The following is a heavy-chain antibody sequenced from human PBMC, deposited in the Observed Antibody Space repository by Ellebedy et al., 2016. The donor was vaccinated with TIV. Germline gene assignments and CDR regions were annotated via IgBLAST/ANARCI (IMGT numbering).Heavy chain of an antibody. Sequence: PGGSLRLSCAASGFTFSSYGMSWVRQAPGKGLEWVSVISGSGGSTDYADSVKGRFTISRDNSKNTLYLQMNSRRAEDTAVYYCAKDPREWLVRGYFDYWGQGTLVTVAS. CDR2: ISGSGGST. D-gene: IGHD6-19*01. CDR3: AKDPREWLVRGYFDY. CDR1: GFTFSSYG. J-gene: IGHJ4*02. V-gene: IGHV3-23*01.